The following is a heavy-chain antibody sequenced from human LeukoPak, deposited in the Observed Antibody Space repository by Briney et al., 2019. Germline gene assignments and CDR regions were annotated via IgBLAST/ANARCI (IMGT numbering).Heavy chain of an antibody. D-gene: IGHD6-19*01. J-gene: IGHJ3*02. Sequence: GGSLRLSCAASGFTFRSHAMSWVRQAPGKGLEWVSYISSGGSTIFYADSVKGRFTISRDNAKNSLYLQMNSLRAEDTAVYSCARMISGGSYDAFDIWGQGTMVTVSS. CDR2: ISSGGSTI. CDR3: ARMISGGSYDAFDI. V-gene: IGHV3-48*03. CDR1: GFTFRSHA.